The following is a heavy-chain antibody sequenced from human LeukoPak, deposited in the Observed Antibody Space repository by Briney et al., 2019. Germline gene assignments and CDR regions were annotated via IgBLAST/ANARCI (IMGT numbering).Heavy chain of an antibody. D-gene: IGHD5-18*01. CDR3: ARDYRRIQLWATYYYYYGMDV. V-gene: IGHV3-7*01. CDR1: GFTFSSYW. J-gene: IGHJ6*02. Sequence: GGSLRLSCAASGFTFSSYWMSWVRQAPGKGLEWVANIKQDGSEKYYVDSVKGRFTISRDNAKNSLYLQMNSLRAEDTAVYYCARDYRRIQLWATYYYYYGMDVWGQGTTVTVSS. CDR2: IKQDGSEK.